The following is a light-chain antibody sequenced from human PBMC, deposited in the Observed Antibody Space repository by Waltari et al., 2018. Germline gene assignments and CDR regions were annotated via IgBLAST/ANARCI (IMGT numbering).Light chain of an antibody. Sequence: SYVLTPPPPVSVAPGETARITWWGNNIESKSKHSYRKRPGQGPVVVLSYDNDRAAGIPERFSGSNSGNTATLTISRVEAGDEADYYCQVWDANTDPGVFGTGTEVTVL. J-gene: IGLJ1*01. CDR2: YDN. CDR3: QVWDANTDPGV. V-gene: IGLV3-21*01. CDR1: NIESKS.